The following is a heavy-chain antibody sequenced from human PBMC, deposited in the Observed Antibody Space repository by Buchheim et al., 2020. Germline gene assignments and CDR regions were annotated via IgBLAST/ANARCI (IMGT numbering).Heavy chain of an antibody. V-gene: IGHV3-7*01. J-gene: IGHJ4*02. Sequence: EVQLVESGGGLVQPGGSLRLSCAASGFTFSSYWMSWVRQAPGKGLEWVANIKQDGSEKYYVDSVKGRFTISRDNAKNSLYLQMNSLRAEDTAVYYCARATFTLHDYGDLYYFDYWGQGTL. D-gene: IGHD4-17*01. CDR1: GFTFSSYW. CDR3: ARATFTLHDYGDLYYFDY. CDR2: IKQDGSEK.